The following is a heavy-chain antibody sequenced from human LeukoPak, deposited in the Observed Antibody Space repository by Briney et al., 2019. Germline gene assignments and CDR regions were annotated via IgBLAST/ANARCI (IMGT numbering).Heavy chain of an antibody. J-gene: IGHJ5*02. D-gene: IGHD3-3*01. CDR3: ARGNPDYDFWSGPGQNWFDP. Sequence: SSETLSLTCTVSGGSISSYYWSWIRQPAGKGLEWIWRIYTSGSTNYNPSLKSRVTMSVDTSKNQFSLKLSSVTAADTAVYYCARGNPDYDFWSGPGQNWFDPWGQGTLVTVSS. CDR1: GGSISSYY. CDR2: IYTSGST. V-gene: IGHV4-4*07.